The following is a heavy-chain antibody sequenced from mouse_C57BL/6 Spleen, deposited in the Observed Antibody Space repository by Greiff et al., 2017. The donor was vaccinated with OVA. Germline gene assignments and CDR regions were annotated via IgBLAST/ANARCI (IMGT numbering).Heavy chain of an antibody. CDR3: ATGGGNYGGYFDD. J-gene: IGHJ2*01. CDR2: IDPSDSYT. CDR1: GYTFTSYW. V-gene: IGHV1-69*01. D-gene: IGHD2-1*01. Sequence: VQLQQPGAELVMPGASVKLSCKASGYTFTSYWMHWVKQRPGQGLEWIGEIDPSDSYTNYNQKFKGKSTLTVDKSSNTAYMQLSSLTSEDSAVYYGATGGGNYGGYFDDWGQGTTLTVSS.